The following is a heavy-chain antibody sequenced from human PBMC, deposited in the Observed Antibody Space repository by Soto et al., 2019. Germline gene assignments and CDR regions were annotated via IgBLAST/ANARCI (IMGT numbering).Heavy chain of an antibody. CDR2: IYWDDDN. J-gene: IGHJ6*02. V-gene: IGHV2-5*02. Sequence: QITLRESGPTLVKPTQTLTLTCTFSGFSLSTSGVGVGWIRQPPGKALEWLTLIYWDDDNRYSPSLESRLTITKDTSKNQVVLTMTNMDPVDTATYYCAHVRFHYSVYVYHYSGMDVWGQGTTVTVSS. CDR3: AHVRFHYSVYVYHYSGMDV. D-gene: IGHD2-8*01. CDR1: GFSLSTSGVG.